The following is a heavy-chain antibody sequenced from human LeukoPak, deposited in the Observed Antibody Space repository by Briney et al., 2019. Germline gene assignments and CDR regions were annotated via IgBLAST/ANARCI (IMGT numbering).Heavy chain of an antibody. D-gene: IGHD3-10*01. V-gene: IGHV1-18*01. J-gene: IGHJ4*02. CDR3: ARDHAVENYYGSGSRY. CDR1: GYTFTSYG. Sequence: ASVKVSCKASGYTFTSYGISWVRQAPGQGLEWLGWISVYNGNTNYAQKLQGRVTMTTDTSTSTAYMELTSLRYDDTAVYYCARDHAVENYYGSGSRYWGQGTLVTVSS. CDR2: ISVYNGNT.